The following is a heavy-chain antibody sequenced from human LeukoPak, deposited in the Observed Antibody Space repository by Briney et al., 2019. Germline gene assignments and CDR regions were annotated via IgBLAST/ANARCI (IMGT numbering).Heavy chain of an antibody. J-gene: IGHJ4*02. CDR2: INHSGST. Sequence: SETLSLTCAVYGGSFSGYYWSWIRQPPGKGLEWIGEINHSGSTNYNPSLKSRVTISVDTSKNQFSLKLSSVTAADTAVYYCARAFRDFWSGQTYYFDYWGQGTLVTVSS. CDR3: ARAFRDFWSGQTYYFDY. V-gene: IGHV4-34*01. D-gene: IGHD3-3*01. CDR1: GGSFSGYY.